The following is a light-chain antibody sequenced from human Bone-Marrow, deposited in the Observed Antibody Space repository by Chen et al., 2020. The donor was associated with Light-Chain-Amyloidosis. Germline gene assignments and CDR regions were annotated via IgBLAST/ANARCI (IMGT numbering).Light chain of an antibody. V-gene: IGKV4-1*01. J-gene: IGKJ2*01. CDR3: QQYYSTAPA. CDR2: WAS. CDR1: QSVLYSSNNKNY. Sequence: DIVMTQSPDSLAVSLGERPTINCKSSQSVLYSSNNKNYLAWYQQKPGQPPKLRMYWASTRESGVPDRFSGSGSGTDFTLTIISLQAEDVAVYYCQQYYSTAPAVGQGTKLEIK.